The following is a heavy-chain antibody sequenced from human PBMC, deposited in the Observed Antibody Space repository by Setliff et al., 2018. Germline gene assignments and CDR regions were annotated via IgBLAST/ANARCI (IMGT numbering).Heavy chain of an antibody. V-gene: IGHV4-39*02. D-gene: IGHD2-2*01. J-gene: IGHJ5*02. Sequence: SETLSLTCSVSGGSISSSNYYWGWIRQSPGKGLEWIGSINYRGSTYDNPSLKSRVTMSVDTSKSHFSLRLSSVTAADTAVYYCARDGPHCVTSSCPGAWFDPRGQGILVTVSS. CDR2: INYRGST. CDR3: ARDGPHCVTSSCPGAWFDP. CDR1: GGSISSSNYY.